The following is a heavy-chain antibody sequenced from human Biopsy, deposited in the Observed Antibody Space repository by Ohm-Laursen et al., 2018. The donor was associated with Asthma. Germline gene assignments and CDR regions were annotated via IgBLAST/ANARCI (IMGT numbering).Heavy chain of an antibody. CDR1: GFTFRSYA. V-gene: IGHV3-33*08. D-gene: IGHD6-6*01. Sequence: SLRLSCAASGFTFRSYAMHWVRQAPGKWLEWVALIWYDGSNKNYADSVKGRFTVSRDNSKNTLYLQMNSLRAEDTAVYYCARKIAARGAMDVWGQGTTVTVSS. CDR2: IWYDGSNK. CDR3: ARKIAARGAMDV. J-gene: IGHJ6*02.